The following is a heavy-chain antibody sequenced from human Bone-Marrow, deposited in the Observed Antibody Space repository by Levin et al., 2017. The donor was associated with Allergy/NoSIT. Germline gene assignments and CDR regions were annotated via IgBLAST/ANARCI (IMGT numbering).Heavy chain of an antibody. CDR3: ARDGLDSGSFYPDY. CDR1: GFTFSSYA. D-gene: IGHD1-26*01. CDR2: ISYDGSNK. Sequence: GGSLRLSCAASGFTFSSYAMHWVRQAPGKGLEWVAVISYDGSNKYYADSVKGRFTISRDNSKNTLYLQMNSLRAEDTAVYYCARDGLDSGSFYPDYWGQGTLVTVSS. J-gene: IGHJ4*02. V-gene: IGHV3-30*04.